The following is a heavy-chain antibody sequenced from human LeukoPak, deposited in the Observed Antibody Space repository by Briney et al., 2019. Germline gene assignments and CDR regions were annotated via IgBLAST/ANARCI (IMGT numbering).Heavy chain of an antibody. J-gene: IGHJ5*02. Sequence: SQTLSLTCTVSGGSISSGYYYWAWIRQSPGKGLEWIGYIYPGGSSYYNPSLESRVTMSVDTSKNQIFLTLTSVTAADTAVYYCARHLGAAGVLRFDPWGQGTLVTVSS. CDR2: IYPGGSS. CDR1: GGSISSGYYY. D-gene: IGHD3-3*01. CDR3: ARHLGAAGVLRFDP. V-gene: IGHV4-30-2*06.